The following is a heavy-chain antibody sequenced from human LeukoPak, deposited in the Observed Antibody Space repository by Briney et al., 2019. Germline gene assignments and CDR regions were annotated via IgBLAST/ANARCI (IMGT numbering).Heavy chain of an antibody. J-gene: IGHJ4*02. D-gene: IGHD3-10*01. CDR3: ARDNYGFDY. V-gene: IGHV3-30*04. CDR2: ISYDGSNK. Sequence: PGGSLRLSCAASGFNFRNYAMHWVRQAPGEGLEWVAFISYDGSNKYYADSVKGRFTISRDNSKNTLYLQMNRLRAEDTAVYYCARDNYGFDYWGQGTLVTVSS. CDR1: GFNFRNYA.